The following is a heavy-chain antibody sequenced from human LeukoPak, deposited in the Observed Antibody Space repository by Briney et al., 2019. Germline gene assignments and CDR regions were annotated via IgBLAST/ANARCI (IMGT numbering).Heavy chain of an antibody. V-gene: IGHV3-11*01. D-gene: IGHD3-9*01. J-gene: IGHJ4*02. CDR1: GFTFSDHY. CDR2: IDSSGRAL. CDR3: TRDPDKSSKVDY. Sequence: PGGSLRLSCAASGFTFSDHYMSCIRQAPGKGLEWVSYIDSSGRALYYAESVKGRFTISRDNARNSVYLQMNSLTVEDTAVYFCTRDPDKSSKVDYWGQGVVVTVSS.